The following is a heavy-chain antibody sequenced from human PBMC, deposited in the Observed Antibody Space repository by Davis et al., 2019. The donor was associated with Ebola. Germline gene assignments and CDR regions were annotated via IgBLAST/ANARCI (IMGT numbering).Heavy chain of an antibody. Sequence: PGGSLRLSCAASEFTFSSYTMNWVRQAPGKGLEWVSSISSASSYIYYGDSVKGRFTISRDNAKNSLYLQMKSLRAEDTAVYYCARDHYDILTGQYYYGMDVWGKGTTVTVSS. V-gene: IGHV3-21*01. CDR1: EFTFSSYT. D-gene: IGHD3-9*01. CDR3: ARDHYDILTGQYYYGMDV. CDR2: ISSASSYI. J-gene: IGHJ6*04.